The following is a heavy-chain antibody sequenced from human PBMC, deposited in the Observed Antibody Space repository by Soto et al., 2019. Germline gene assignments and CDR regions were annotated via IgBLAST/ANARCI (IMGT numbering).Heavy chain of an antibody. CDR1: GGTFSSYA. CDR3: ARVTSMVRGVIDTWFDP. V-gene: IGHV1-69*01. J-gene: IGHJ5*02. Sequence: QVPLVQSGAEVKKPGSSVTVSCKASGGTFSSYAIHWVRQAPGQGLEWMGGIIPMYGPAKYAQRFKGRVTITADESTTNVYMELTSLTAQDTAVYYCARVTSMVRGVIDTWFDPWGHGTLVTVSS. CDR2: IIPMYGPA. D-gene: IGHD3-10*01.